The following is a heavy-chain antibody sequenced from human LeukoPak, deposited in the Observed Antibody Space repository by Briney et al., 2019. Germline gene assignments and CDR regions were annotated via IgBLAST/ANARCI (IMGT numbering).Heavy chain of an antibody. Sequence: VATVKVSCKASGYTFTSYGISWVRQAPGQGLEWMGWISAYNGNTNYAQKLQGRVTMTTDTSTSTAYMELRSLRSDDTAVYYCARDRSEVASRYDAFDIWGQGTMVTVSS. CDR1: GYTFTSYG. J-gene: IGHJ3*02. CDR2: ISAYNGNT. D-gene: IGHD5-12*01. V-gene: IGHV1-18*01. CDR3: ARDRSEVASRYDAFDI.